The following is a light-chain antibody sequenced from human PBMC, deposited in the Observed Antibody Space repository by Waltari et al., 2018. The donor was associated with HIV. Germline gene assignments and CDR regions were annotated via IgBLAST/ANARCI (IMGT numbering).Light chain of an antibody. CDR2: TNS. CDR3: APWDDSLNDLV. CDR1: SSNIGKNI. Sequence: QSVLTQPPSASGSPGQRVTISSSGGSSNIGKNIVNWYQQLPGAAPKLLIYTNSQRPSGVPDRVSGSKSGTSASLVISGLQSEDEADYYCAPWDDSLNDLVFGGGTNLTVL. J-gene: IGLJ2*01. V-gene: IGLV1-44*01.